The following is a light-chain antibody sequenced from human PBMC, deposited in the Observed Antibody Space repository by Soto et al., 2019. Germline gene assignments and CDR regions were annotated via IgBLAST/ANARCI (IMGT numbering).Light chain of an antibody. CDR3: HKVNSYPPFT. V-gene: IGKV1-9*01. CDR2: AAS. J-gene: IGKJ3*01. Sequence: IQLTQSPSSLSASVGDRVTITCRASQAIGFYLAWYQQKPGNAPKLLIYAASTLQSGVPSRFSGSGSGTNFTLIINCLQPEDFATSYCHKVNSYPPFTFGPGTKVDIK. CDR1: QAIGFY.